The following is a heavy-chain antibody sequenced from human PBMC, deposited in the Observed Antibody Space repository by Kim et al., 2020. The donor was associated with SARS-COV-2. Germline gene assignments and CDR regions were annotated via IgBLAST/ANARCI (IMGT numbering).Heavy chain of an antibody. CDR3: ARDIGRYYYGSGSFCYFDY. CDR2: INPSGGST. V-gene: IGHV1-46*01. J-gene: IGHJ4*02. D-gene: IGHD3-10*01. CDR1: GYTFTSYY. Sequence: ASVKVSCKASGYTFTSYYMHWVRQAPGQGLEWMGIINPSGGSTSYAQKFQGRVTMTRDTSTSTVYMALSSLRSEDTAVYYCARDIGRYYYGSGSFCYFDYWGQGTLVTVSS.